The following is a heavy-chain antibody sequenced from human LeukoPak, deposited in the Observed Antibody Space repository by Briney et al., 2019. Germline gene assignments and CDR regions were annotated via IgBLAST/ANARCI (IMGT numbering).Heavy chain of an antibody. Sequence: GASMKVSCKASGGTFSNYAISWVRQAPGQGLEWMGRIIPILDVAIYAQKFQGRVTINADKSTSTVYMQLSNLRSEDTSVYYCARDRGVSSLIPGEAWFAPWGQGTLVTVSS. CDR3: ARDRGVSSLIPGEAWFAP. D-gene: IGHD2-21*01. V-gene: IGHV1-69*04. CDR2: IIPILDVA. CDR1: GGTFSNYA. J-gene: IGHJ5*02.